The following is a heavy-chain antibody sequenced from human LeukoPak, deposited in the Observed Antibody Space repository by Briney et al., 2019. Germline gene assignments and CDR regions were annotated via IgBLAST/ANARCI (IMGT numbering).Heavy chain of an antibody. J-gene: IGHJ6*03. CDR3: ARAPPTVTTLYYYHYYLDV. V-gene: IGHV4-34*01. Sequence: SETLSLTCAVYGGSSSNSYWSWIRQPPGKGLEWIGEIKHSGSTNYNPSLKSRITISLDTSKNQFSLKVTSVTAADTAVYYCARAPPTVTTLYYYHYYLDVWGKGTTVTVSS. D-gene: IGHD4-11*01. CDR2: IKHSGST. CDR1: GGSSSNSY.